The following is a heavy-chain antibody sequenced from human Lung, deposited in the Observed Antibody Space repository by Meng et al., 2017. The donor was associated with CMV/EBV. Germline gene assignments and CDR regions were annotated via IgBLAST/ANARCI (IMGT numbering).Heavy chain of an antibody. CDR1: GGSISSGGFY. V-gene: IGHV4-31*03. CDR3: ARTNYGDYNWFDP. J-gene: IGHJ5*02. Sequence: QVQPQASGPGLGKPSQTLSLTCTVSGGSISSGGFYWSWIRQHPGKGLEWIGYIYYSGSTYYNPSLRSRVAISIDTSKNQFSLKLTSVTAADTAVYFCARTNYGDYNWFDPWGQGTLVTVSS. CDR2: IYYSGST. D-gene: IGHD4-17*01.